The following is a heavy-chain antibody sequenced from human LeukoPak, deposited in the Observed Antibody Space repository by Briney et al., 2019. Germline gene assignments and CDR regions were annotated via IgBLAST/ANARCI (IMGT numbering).Heavy chain of an antibody. D-gene: IGHD5-18*01. CDR2: INPSGGST. Sequence: SVKASCKASGYASTSDSMQSVSHTPEQGLERMGIINPSGGSTSYAQKFQGRVTMTRDTSTSTVYMELSSLRSEDTAVYYCARERGLSYGSTFGFDPWGQGTLVTVSS. CDR1: GYASTSDS. CDR3: ARERGLSYGSTFGFDP. J-gene: IGHJ5*02. V-gene: IGHV1-46*01.